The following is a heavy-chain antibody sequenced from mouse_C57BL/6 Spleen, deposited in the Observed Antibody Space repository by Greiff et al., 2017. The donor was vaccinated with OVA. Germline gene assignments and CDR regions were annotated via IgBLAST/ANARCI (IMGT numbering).Heavy chain of an antibody. J-gene: IGHJ4*01. D-gene: IGHD1-1*01. V-gene: IGHV14-2*01. CDR2: IDHEDGES. Sequence: VQLKESGAELAKPGASVKLSCTASGFNIKDYYMHWVKQRTEKGLEWIGRIDHEDGESKYAPKFQGKATISADTHCNTASLQLSSLTSEDTAVYYCARGGYGSSGYSMDYWGQGTSVTVSS. CDR1: GFNIKDYY. CDR3: ARGGYGSSGYSMDY.